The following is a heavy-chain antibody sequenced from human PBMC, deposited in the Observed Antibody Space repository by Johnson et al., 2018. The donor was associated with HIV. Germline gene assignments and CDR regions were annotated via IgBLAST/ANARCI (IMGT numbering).Heavy chain of an antibody. D-gene: IGHD4-11*01. V-gene: IGHV3-30*03. CDR1: GFTFSSYG. CDR2: TSYDGSNK. J-gene: IGHJ3*02. Sequence: VQVLESGGGVVQPGRSLRLSCAASGFTFSSYGMHWVRQAPGKGLEWVAVTSYDGSNKYYADSVKGRFTISRDNVKNSLYMQMNSLRVEDTAVYFCARDYRGAFDIWGQGTMVTVSS. CDR3: ARDYRGAFDI.